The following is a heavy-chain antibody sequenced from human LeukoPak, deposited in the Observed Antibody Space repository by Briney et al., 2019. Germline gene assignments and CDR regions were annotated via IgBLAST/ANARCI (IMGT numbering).Heavy chain of an antibody. D-gene: IGHD2-2*01. CDR3: ATVLDIVVAHYDY. V-gene: IGHV3-15*01. J-gene: IGHJ4*02. Sequence: GGSLRLSCAASGFTFSNAWMSWVRQAPGKGLEWVGRIKSKTDGGTTDYAAPVKGRFTISRDDSKNTLYLQMNSLKTEDTAVYYCATVLDIVVAHYDYWGQGTLVTVSS. CDR1: GFTFSNAW. CDR2: IKSKTDGGTT.